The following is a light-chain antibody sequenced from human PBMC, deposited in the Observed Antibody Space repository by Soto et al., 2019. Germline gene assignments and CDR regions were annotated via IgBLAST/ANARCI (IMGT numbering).Light chain of an antibody. V-gene: IGKV3-15*01. CDR1: QSVSSK. J-gene: IGKJ2*01. CDR3: QQYNNWPRT. Sequence: EIVMTQSPATLSVSPGERATLSCRASQSVSSKLAWYQQKPGQAPRLLINGASTRATGIPARFSGSGSGTEFTLTISSLQSEDFAVYYCQQYNNWPRTFGQGTMLEIK. CDR2: GAS.